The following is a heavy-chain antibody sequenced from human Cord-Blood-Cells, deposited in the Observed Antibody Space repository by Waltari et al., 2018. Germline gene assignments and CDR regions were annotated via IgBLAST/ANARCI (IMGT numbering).Heavy chain of an antibody. V-gene: IGHV4-34*01. CDR1: GGSFSGYY. Sequence: QVQLQQWGAGLLKPSATLSLTSAVYGGSFSGYYCSWILPPLGKGLAWIGEINHSGSTNYNPSLKSRVTISVDTSKNQFSLKLSSVTAADTAVYYCARGRGEWLLSNNWFDPWGQGTLVTVSS. D-gene: IGHD3-3*01. CDR2: INHSGST. J-gene: IGHJ5*02. CDR3: ARGRGEWLLSNNWFDP.